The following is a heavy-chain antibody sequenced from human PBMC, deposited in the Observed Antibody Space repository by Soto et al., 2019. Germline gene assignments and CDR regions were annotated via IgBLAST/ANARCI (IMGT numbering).Heavy chain of an antibody. D-gene: IGHD4-17*01. V-gene: IGHV2-70*11. Sequence: SGPTLVNPTQTLTLTCTFSGFSLSTSGMCVSWIRQPPGKALEWLARIDWDDDKYYSTSLKTRLTISKDTSKNQVVLTMTNMDPVDTATYYCARNMMTTVTTDYYYYYMDVWGKGTTVTVSS. CDR3: ARNMMTTVTTDYYYYYMDV. J-gene: IGHJ6*03. CDR2: IDWDDDK. CDR1: GFSLSTSGMC.